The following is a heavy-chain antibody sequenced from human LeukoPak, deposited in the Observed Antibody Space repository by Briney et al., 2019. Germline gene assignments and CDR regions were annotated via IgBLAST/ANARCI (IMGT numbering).Heavy chain of an antibody. J-gene: IGHJ4*02. V-gene: IGHV4-59*01. CDR2: IYYSGST. Sequence: SETLSLTCTVSGGSISSYYWSWIRQPPGKGLEWIGYIYYSGSTNYNPSLKSRVTISVDTSKNQFSLKLSSVTAADTAVYYCARDKGGVWYDFWSGYSYYFDYWGQGTLVTVSS. CDR3: ARDKGGVWYDFWSGYSYYFDY. CDR1: GGSISSYY. D-gene: IGHD3-3*01.